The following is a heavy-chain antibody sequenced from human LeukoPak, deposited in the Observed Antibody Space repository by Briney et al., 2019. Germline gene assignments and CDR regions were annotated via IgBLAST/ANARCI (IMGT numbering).Heavy chain of an antibody. V-gene: IGHV4-34*01. Sequence: SETLSLTCAVYGGSFSGYYWSWIRQPPGKGLEWIGEINHSGSTNYNPSLKSRVTISVDTSNNQFSLKLSSVTAVDTAVYYCARAELTYYYDSSGYCFDYWGQGTLVTVSS. J-gene: IGHJ4*02. CDR3: ARAELTYYYDSSGYCFDY. CDR2: INHSGST. D-gene: IGHD3-22*01. CDR1: GGSFSGYY.